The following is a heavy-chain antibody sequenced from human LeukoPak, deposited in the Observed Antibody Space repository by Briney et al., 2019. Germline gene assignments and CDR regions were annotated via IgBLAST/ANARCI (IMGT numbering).Heavy chain of an antibody. J-gene: IGHJ4*02. D-gene: IGHD4/OR15-4a*01. CDR3: ARRAGAYSHPYDY. CDR2: IYSDNT. Sequence: GGSLRLSCAASGFTFSTYSMNWVRQAPGKGLEWVSFIYSDNTHYSDSVKGRFTISRDNSKNTLYLQVNSLRAEDTAVYYCARRAGAYSHPYDYWGQGTLVTVSS. V-gene: IGHV3-53*01. CDR1: GFTFSTYS.